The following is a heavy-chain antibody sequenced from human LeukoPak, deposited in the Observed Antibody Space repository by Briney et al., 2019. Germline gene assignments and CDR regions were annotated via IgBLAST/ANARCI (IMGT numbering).Heavy chain of an antibody. CDR3: ARGRDYVWGSYPQTNYYMDV. J-gene: IGHJ6*03. V-gene: IGHV3-30*02. CDR2: IRYDGSDK. Sequence: PGGSLRLSCAASEFTFSSYGMHWVRQAPGKGLEWVAFIRYDGSDKYYADSVKGRFTISRDNAKNSLYLQMNSLRAEDTALYYCARGRDYVWGSYPQTNYYMDVWGKGTTVTVSS. D-gene: IGHD3-16*02. CDR1: EFTFSSYG.